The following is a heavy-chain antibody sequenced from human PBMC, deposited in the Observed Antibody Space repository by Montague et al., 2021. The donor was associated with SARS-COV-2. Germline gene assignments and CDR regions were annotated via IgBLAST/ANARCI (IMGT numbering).Heavy chain of an antibody. CDR1: GFTFSSYG. V-gene: IGHV3-33*01. D-gene: IGHD3-10*01. CDR3: ARDGSPHYYYYAMDV. J-gene: IGHJ6*02. CDR2: IWYDGSNK. Sequence: SLRLSCAASGFTFSSYGMHWVRQAPGKGLEWVAVIWYDGSNKYYADSVKGRFTISRDNSKNTLYLQMNSLRAEDTAVYYCARDGSPHYYYYAMDVWGQRTTVTVSS.